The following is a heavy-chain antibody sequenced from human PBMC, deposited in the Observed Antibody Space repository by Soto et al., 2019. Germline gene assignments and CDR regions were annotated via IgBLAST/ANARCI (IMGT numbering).Heavy chain of an antibody. V-gene: IGHV1-46*01. J-gene: IGHJ4*02. CDR3: AMTLALLTHFDY. CDR1: GNPFTSYY. CDR2: INPSAGST. Sequence: VASVKVSCKASGNPFTSYYMHWVRQAPGQGLEWMGIINPSAGSTDYAQRFQGRATMTRDTSTSTVYMELSSLKAEDTAIYYCAMTLALLTHFDYWGQGTQVTVSS. D-gene: IGHD3-9*01.